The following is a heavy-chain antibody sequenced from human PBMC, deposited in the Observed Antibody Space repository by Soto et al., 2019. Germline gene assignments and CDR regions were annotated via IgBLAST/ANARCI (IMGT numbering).Heavy chain of an antibody. CDR3: ARGTYGDYDVCYFDY. CDR2: IYYSGST. Sequence: QVQLQESGPGLVKPSETLSLTCTVSGGSISSYYWSWIRQPPGKGLEWIGYIYYSGSTNYNPSLNSRVTISVDTSKNQFSLKLSSVTAADTAVYYCARGTYGDYDVCYFDYWGQGTLVTVSS. D-gene: IGHD4-17*01. J-gene: IGHJ4*02. CDR1: GGSISSYY. V-gene: IGHV4-59*01.